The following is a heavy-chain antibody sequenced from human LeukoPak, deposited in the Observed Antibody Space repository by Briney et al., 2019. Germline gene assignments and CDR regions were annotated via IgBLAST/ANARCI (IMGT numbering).Heavy chain of an antibody. CDR2: ISAYNGNT. V-gene: IGHV1-18*01. CDR1: GYTFTSCG. J-gene: IGHJ5*02. Sequence: GASVKVSCKASGYTFTSCGISWVRQAPGQGLEWMGWISAYNGNTNYAQKLQGRVTMTTDTSTSTAYMELRSLRSDDTAVYYCARGFGENLGGFVVVPAAPDWFDPWGQGTLVTVSS. CDR3: ARGFGENLGGFVVVPAAPDWFDP. D-gene: IGHD2-2*01.